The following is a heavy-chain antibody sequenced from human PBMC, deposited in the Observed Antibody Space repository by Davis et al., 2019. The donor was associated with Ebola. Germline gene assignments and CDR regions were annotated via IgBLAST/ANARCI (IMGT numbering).Heavy chain of an antibody. J-gene: IGHJ6*02. V-gene: IGHV1-2*06. Sequence: ASVKVSCKASGYTFTGNYIQWVRQAPGQGLEWMGRINPNSGGTSYTQRFQGRVTMTRDTSISTAYMELSRLRSDDTAVYYCARGGISMTVVPRDYYYGLDVWGQGTTVIVSS. CDR3: ARGGISMTVVPRDYYYGLDV. D-gene: IGHD3-22*01. CDR1: GYTFTGNY. CDR2: INPNSGGT.